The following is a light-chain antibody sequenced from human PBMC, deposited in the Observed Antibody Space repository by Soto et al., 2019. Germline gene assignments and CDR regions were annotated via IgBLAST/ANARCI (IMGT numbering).Light chain of an antibody. J-gene: IGKJ1*01. CDR1: QSVSNNY. CDR2: GAS. Sequence: EIVLTQSPGTLSLSPGERATLSCRASQSVSNNYLAWYQQKPGQAPRLLIYGASNRATGIPDRFSGSGSGTDFPLTISRLEHEDFAVYYCQQYGRSGTFGQGTKVEIK. V-gene: IGKV3-20*01. CDR3: QQYGRSGT.